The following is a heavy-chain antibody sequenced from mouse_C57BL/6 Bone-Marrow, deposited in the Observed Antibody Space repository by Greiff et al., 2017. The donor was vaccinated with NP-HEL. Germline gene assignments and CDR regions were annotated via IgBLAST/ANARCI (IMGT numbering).Heavy chain of an antibody. J-gene: IGHJ2*01. CDR2: IYPGDGDT. Sequence: VQLQQSGPELVKPGASVKISCKASGYAFSSSWMNWVKQRPGKGLEWIGRIYPGDGDTNYNGKFKGKATLTADKSSSTAYMQLSSLTSEDSAVYFCARSYHYYGSSYFDYWGQGTTLTVSS. CDR1: GYAFSSSW. D-gene: IGHD1-1*01. V-gene: IGHV1-82*01. CDR3: ARSYHYYGSSYFDY.